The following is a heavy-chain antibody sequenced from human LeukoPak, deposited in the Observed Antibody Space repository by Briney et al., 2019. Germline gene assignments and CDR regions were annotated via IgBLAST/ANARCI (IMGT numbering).Heavy chain of an antibody. CDR3: ARGAAKKAFDI. J-gene: IGHJ3*02. CDR2: IYTSGST. V-gene: IGHV4-4*07. CDR1: GGSISSYY. D-gene: IGHD2-15*01. Sequence: KPSETLSLTCTVSGGSISSYYWSWIRQPAGKGLELIGRIYTSGSTNYNPSLKSRVTISVYKSKNQFSLKLSSVTAADTAVYYCARGAAKKAFDIWGQGTMVTVSS.